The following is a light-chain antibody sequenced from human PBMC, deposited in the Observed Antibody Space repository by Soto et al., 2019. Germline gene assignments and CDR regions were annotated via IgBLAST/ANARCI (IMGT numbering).Light chain of an antibody. CDR3: CSYAGSRKV. CDR2: EGS. V-gene: IGLV2-23*01. Sequence: QSALTQPASVSGSPGQSITISCTGTSSDVGSYNLVSWYQQHPGKAPKLLIYEGSKRPSGVSNRFSGSKSGNTASLTLSGLQAEDEADYYCCSYAGSRKVFGGGTQLTVL. J-gene: IGLJ2*01. CDR1: SSDVGSYNL.